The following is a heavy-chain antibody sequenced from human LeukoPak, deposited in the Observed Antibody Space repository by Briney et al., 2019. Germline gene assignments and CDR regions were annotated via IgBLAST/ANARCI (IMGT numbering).Heavy chain of an antibody. J-gene: IGHJ3*02. V-gene: IGHV4-38-2*02. D-gene: IGHD6-6*01. CDR3: ARVRSVAQGGAFDI. CDR2: IHHSGST. Sequence: SETLSLTCTVSGDTITSGYYWGWIRQPPGKGLEWIGSIHHSGSTYYNPSLKSRVTKSVDTSKNQFSLKLSSVTAADRAVYYCARVRSVAQGGAFDIWGQGTMVTVSS. CDR1: GDTITSGYY.